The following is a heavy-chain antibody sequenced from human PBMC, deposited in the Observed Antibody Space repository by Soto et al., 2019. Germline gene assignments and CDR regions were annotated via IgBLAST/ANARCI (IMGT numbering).Heavy chain of an antibody. J-gene: IGHJ4*02. V-gene: IGHV3-7*01. Sequence: GGSLRLSCAASGFTFSNYWMSWVRQAPGKGLEWVANIKLDGREKDCVDSVKGRFTISRDNAKKSLYLQMNSLRAEDTAVYYCARVGGFCSGGSCQVLFFDAWGQGALVTVSS. D-gene: IGHD2-15*01. CDR1: GFTFSNYW. CDR2: IKLDGREK. CDR3: ARVGGFCSGGSCQVLFFDA.